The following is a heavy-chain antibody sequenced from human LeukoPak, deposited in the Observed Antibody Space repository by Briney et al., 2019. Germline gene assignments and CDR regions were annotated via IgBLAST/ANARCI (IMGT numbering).Heavy chain of an antibody. CDR2: IYTSGST. V-gene: IGHV4-4*09. J-gene: IGHJ6*03. CDR1: GGSISSYY. Sequence: PSETLSLTCTVSGGSISSYYWSWIRQPPGKGLEWIGYIYTSGSTNYNPTLKSRVTISVDTSKNQFSLKLSSVTAADTAVYYCARHWELLEGDCYYYYMDVWGKGTTVTVSS. D-gene: IGHD1-26*01. CDR3: ARHWELLEGDCYYYYMDV.